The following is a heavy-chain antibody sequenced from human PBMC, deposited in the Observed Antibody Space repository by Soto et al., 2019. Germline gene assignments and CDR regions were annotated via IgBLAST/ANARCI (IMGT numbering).Heavy chain of an antibody. V-gene: IGHV3-7*01. J-gene: IGHJ6*02. D-gene: IGHD2-2*02. CDR3: ARDPRYCSSTSCYTWYYYYGMDV. Sequence: EVQLVESGGGLVQPGGSLRLSCAASGFTFSSYWMSWVRQAPGKGLEWVANIKKDGSEKYYVDSVKGRFTISRDNAKNSLYLQMNSLRAEDTAVYYCARDPRYCSSTSCYTWYYYYGMDVWGQGTTVTVSS. CDR1: GFTFSSYW. CDR2: IKKDGSEK.